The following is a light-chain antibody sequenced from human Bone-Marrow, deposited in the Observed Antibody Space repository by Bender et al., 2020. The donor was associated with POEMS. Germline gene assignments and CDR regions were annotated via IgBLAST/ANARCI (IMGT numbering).Light chain of an antibody. V-gene: IGLV2-14*03. CDR1: SSDVGGYDY. J-gene: IGLJ3*02. Sequence: QSALTQPASVSGSPGQSITISCTGTSSDVGGYDYVSWYQQHPGKAPKLVISDVSKRPSGVSNRFSGSKSGNTASLTISGLQSDDEAIYFCVAWDASLNGWVFGGGTKLTVL. CDR3: VAWDASLNGWV. CDR2: DVS.